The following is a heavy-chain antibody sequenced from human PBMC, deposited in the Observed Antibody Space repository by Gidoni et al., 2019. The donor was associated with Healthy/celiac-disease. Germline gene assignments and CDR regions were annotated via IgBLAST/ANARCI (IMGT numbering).Heavy chain of an antibody. J-gene: IGHJ4*02. V-gene: IGHV3-23*01. CDR3: AKGGVTMGRGVISFFDY. D-gene: IGHD3-10*01. CDR1: GFTFSRYA. CDR2: ISGSGGST. Sequence: EVQLLESGGGLVQPGGSLSLSCAASGFTFSRYAMSWVRQAPGKGLEWVSAISGSGGSTYYADAVKGRFTISRDNSKNTLYLQMNSLRAEDTAVYYCAKGGVTMGRGVISFFDYWGQGTLVTGSS.